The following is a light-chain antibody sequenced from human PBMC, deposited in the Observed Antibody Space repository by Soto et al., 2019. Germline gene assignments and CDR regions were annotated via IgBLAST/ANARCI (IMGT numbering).Light chain of an antibody. CDR3: QQYDSAPWA. CDR1: QPVLSRSNNKNY. J-gene: IGKJ1*01. Sequence: DIVMTQTPDSLAVSLGERATINCKSSQPVLSRSNNKNYLSWYQQKPGQPPKLLISWASTRESRVPDRFSGSGSGTDFTLTISTLQAEDVAVYYCQQYDSAPWAFGQGTKVEIQ. V-gene: IGKV4-1*01. CDR2: WAS.